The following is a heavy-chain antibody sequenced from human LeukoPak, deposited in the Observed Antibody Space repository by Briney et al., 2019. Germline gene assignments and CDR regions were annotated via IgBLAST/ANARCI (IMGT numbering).Heavy chain of an antibody. CDR2: IHYSGST. D-gene: IGHD1-26*01. J-gene: IGHJ4*02. Sequence: PSETLSLTCTVSGGSISSYYWSWLRQPPGKGQEWIGHIHYSGSTNYNAPLKSRVTMSVDMSKNHFSLNLSSVTAADAVVHYDGRYIRVVGATLYFDFWGQGTLVTVSS. CDR3: GRYIRVVGATLYFDF. V-gene: IGHV4-59*01. CDR1: GGSISSYY.